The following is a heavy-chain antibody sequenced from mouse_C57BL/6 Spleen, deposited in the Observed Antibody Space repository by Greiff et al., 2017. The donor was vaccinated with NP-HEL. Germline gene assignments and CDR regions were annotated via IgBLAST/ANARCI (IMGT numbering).Heavy chain of an antibody. CDR1: GYTFTSYW. CDR2: IDPSDSYT. Sequence: QVHVKQPGAELVMPGASVKLSCKASGYTFTSYWMHWVKQRPGQGLEWIGEIDPSDSYTNYNQKFKGKSTLTVDKSASTAYMQLSSLTAEDSAVYYCARRDYGSSYYWYFDVWGTGTTVTVSS. J-gene: IGHJ1*03. CDR3: ARRDYGSSYYWYFDV. D-gene: IGHD1-1*01. V-gene: IGHV1-69*01.